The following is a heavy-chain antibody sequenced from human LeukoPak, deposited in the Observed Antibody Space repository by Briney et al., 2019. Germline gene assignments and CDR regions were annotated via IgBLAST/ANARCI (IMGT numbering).Heavy chain of an antibody. D-gene: IGHD2-2*02. CDR2: INHSGST. J-gene: IGHJ6*02. Sequence: PSETLSLTCAVYGGSFSGYYWSWIRQPPGKGLEWIGEINHSGSTNYNPSRKSRVTISVDTSKNQFSLKLSSVTAADTAVYYCARGGIVVVPAAIPHYGMDVWGQGTTVTVSS. V-gene: IGHV4-34*01. CDR1: GGSFSGYY. CDR3: ARGGIVVVPAAIPHYGMDV.